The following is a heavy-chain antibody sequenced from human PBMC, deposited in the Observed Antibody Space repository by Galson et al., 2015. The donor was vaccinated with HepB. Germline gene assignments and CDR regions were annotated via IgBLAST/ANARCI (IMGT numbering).Heavy chain of an antibody. D-gene: IGHD6-19*01. CDR3: AKDRPKRVAVAVGILDL. CDR1: GFTFNSYA. V-gene: IGHV3-23*01. CDR2: VSGSGGNT. Sequence: SLRLSCAASGFTFNSYAMSWVRQAPGKGLEWVSTVSGSGGNTFYADSVKGRLIIPRDNSKNTLSLHMNSLRAEDTAVYYCAKDRPKRVAVAVGILDLWGQGTLVTVSS. J-gene: IGHJ5*02.